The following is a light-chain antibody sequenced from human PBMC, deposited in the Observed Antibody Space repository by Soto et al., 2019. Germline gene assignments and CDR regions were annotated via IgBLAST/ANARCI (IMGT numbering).Light chain of an antibody. CDR3: QQYNDFQYT. CDR1: QSIGSW. J-gene: IGKJ2*01. CDR2: KAT. V-gene: IGKV1-5*03. Sequence: DIQMTQSPSTLSASVGDGVTITCRASQSIGSWLAWYQQKPGKAPKLLIYKATNLQSGVPSRFSGRGSGTDFSLTISSLQPVDSATYFCQQYNDFQYTLGPGTKLEI.